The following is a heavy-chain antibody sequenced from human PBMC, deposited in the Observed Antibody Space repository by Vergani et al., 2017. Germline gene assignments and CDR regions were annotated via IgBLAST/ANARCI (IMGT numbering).Heavy chain of an antibody. Sequence: QLQLQESGPGLVKPSETLSLTCTVSGGSISSSSYYWGWIRQPPGKGLEWNGSIYYSGSTYYNPSLKSRVTISVDTSKNQFSLKLSSVTAADTAVYYCARETYGDYDADVDYWGQGTLVTVSS. J-gene: IGHJ4*02. D-gene: IGHD4-17*01. CDR3: ARETYGDYDADVDY. V-gene: IGHV4-39*07. CDR2: IYYSGST. CDR1: GGSISSSSYY.